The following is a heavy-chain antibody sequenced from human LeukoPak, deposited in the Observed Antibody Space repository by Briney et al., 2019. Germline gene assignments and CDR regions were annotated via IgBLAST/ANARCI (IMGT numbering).Heavy chain of an antibody. CDR3: ARGGMGDAFDI. CDR2: INHSGSA. J-gene: IGHJ3*02. V-gene: IGHV4-34*01. D-gene: IGHD1-26*01. CDR1: GGSFSGYY. Sequence: SETLSLTCAVYGGSFSGYYWSWIRQPPGKGLEWIGEINHSGSANYNPSLKSRVTISVDTSKNQFSLKLSSVTAADTAVYYCARGGMGDAFDIWGQGTMVTVSS.